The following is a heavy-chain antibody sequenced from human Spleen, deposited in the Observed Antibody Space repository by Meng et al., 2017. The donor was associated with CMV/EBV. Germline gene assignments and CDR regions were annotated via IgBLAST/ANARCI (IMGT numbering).Heavy chain of an antibody. CDR2: IRSKAYGGTT. V-gene: IGHV3-49*04. Sequence: GESLKIPCTASGFTFGDYAMSWVRQAPGKGLEWVGFIRSKAYGGTTEYAASVKGRFTISRDDSKSIAYLQMNSLKTEDTALYYCTRWHSGSNFDYWGQGTLVTVSS. CDR3: TRWHSGSNFDY. CDR1: GFTFGDYA. J-gene: IGHJ4*02. D-gene: IGHD1-26*01.